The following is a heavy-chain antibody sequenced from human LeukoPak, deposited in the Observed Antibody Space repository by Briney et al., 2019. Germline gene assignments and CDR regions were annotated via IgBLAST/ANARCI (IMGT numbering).Heavy chain of an antibody. J-gene: IGHJ4*02. CDR3: ANQLTFRGPAAIAAY. V-gene: IGHV3-23*01. Sequence: PGGSLRLSCAASGFTFSSYAMSWVRQAPGKGLEWVSAISGSGGSTYYADSVKGRFTISRDNSKNTLHLQMNSLRVEDTAVHYCANQLTFRGPAAIAAYWGQGTLVTVSS. CDR1: GFTFSSYA. D-gene: IGHD2-2*02. CDR2: ISGSGGST.